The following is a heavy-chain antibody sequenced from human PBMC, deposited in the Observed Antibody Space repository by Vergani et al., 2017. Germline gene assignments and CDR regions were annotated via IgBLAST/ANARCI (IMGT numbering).Heavy chain of an antibody. Sequence: EVQLLESGGGLGQPGGSLRLSCAVSGFTFSTNAMSWVRQAPGKGLEWVSAISGSGLSTYYADSVKGRFTISRDNSKNTLYLQMNSLRAEDTAVYYCARVNWNGRGRAFDIWGQGTMVTVSS. CDR1: GFTFSTNA. J-gene: IGHJ3*02. D-gene: IGHD1-1*01. CDR3: ARVNWNGRGRAFDI. CDR2: ISGSGLST. V-gene: IGHV3-23*01.